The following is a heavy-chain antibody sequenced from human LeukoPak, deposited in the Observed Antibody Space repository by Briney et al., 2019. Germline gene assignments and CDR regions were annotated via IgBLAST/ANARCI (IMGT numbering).Heavy chain of an antibody. D-gene: IGHD2/OR15-2a*01. J-gene: IGHJ4*02. CDR3: ATIVH. V-gene: IGHV3-7*01. CDR2: IKQDGSEK. CDR1: EFTFSTYW. Sequence: GGSLRLSCTGSEFTFSTYWMSWVRQAPGKGLEWVANIKQDGSEKYYVDSVKGRFTISRDNAKNSLYLQMNSLRAEDTAVYYCATIVHWGQGTLVTVSS.